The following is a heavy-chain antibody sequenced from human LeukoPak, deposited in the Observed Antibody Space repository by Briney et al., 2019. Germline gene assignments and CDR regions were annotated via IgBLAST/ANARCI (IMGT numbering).Heavy chain of an antibody. CDR2: LSASGGTT. Sequence: GGSLTLSCAASGFIFSIYAMPWARKAPGKGLQWVTPLSASGGTTYYADSVKSRFTTSRDNSKNTLHLHMNSLRAEDTAVYYCAKLPREYCSSSSCPNWFDTWGQGTLVTVSS. CDR1: GFIFSIYA. CDR3: AKLPREYCSSSSCPNWFDT. J-gene: IGHJ5*02. V-gene: IGHV3-23*01. D-gene: IGHD2-2*01.